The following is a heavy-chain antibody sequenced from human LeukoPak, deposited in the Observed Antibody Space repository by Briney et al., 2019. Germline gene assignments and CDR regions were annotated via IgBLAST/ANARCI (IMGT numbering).Heavy chain of an antibody. Sequence: SETLSLTCTVSGGSISSSDYHWGCIRPPPGKGLEWIGTIYYSGSTYYNPSLKSRVTMSVDTSKNQFFLKLSSVTAADTAVYYCARYSTTGDAFDIWGQGTMVTVSS. CDR3: ARYSTTGDAFDI. V-gene: IGHV4-39*01. CDR1: GGSISSSDYH. CDR2: IYYSGST. D-gene: IGHD4-11*01. J-gene: IGHJ3*02.